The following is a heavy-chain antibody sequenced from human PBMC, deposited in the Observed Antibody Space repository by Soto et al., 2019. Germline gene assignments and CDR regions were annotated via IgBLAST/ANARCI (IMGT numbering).Heavy chain of an antibody. Sequence: QLQLVQSGVEVKMPGASVKVSCKGSGYTFNNYGISWVRQAPGQGLEWMGWISPYNGDTNSSPRLQGRVTMTTDTSKSTAYMELRSLRSDDAAIYYCTRDDRQADYGAKWYFDLWGRGTLVTVSS. V-gene: IGHV1-18*01. J-gene: IGHJ2*01. CDR1: GYTFNNYG. CDR3: TRDDRQADYGAKWYFDL. CDR2: ISPYNGDT. D-gene: IGHD4-17*01.